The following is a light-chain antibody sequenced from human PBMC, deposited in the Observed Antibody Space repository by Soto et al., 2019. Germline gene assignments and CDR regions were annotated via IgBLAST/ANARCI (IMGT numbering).Light chain of an antibody. V-gene: IGLV2-14*03. Sequence: QSALTQPASVSGSPGQSITISCTGAYSDIGGYNYVSWYQQHPGKAPKLMIYDVTNRPSGVSYRFSGSKSGNTASLTISGLQAEDEADYYCSSYTSRSTLVVFGGGTKLTVL. CDR3: SSYTSRSTLVV. CDR2: DVT. CDR1: YSDIGGYNY. J-gene: IGLJ2*01.